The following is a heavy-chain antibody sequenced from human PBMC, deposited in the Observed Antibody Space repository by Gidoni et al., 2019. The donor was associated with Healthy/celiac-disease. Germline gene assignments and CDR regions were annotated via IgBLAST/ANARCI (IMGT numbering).Heavy chain of an antibody. CDR1: GFTFSSYS. D-gene: IGHD6-13*01. CDR2: ISSSSSYI. V-gene: IGHV3-21*01. CDR3: AREEIAAAGTLDAFDI. J-gene: IGHJ3*02. Sequence: EVQLVESGGGLVKPGGSLRLSCAASGFTFSSYSMNWVRQAPGKGLEWVSSISSSSSYIYYADSVKGRFTISRDNAKNSLYLQMNSLRAEDTAVYYCAREEIAAAGTLDAFDIWGQGTMVTVSS.